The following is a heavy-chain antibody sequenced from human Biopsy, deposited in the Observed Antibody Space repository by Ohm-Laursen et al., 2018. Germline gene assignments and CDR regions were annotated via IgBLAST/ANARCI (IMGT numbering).Heavy chain of an antibody. D-gene: IGHD6-19*01. V-gene: IGHV1-46*01. CDR1: GYSFTSYY. Sequence: ASVKVSCKTSGYSFTSYYMHWVRQAPGQGLEWMGMINPSGSTTSYPQIFQGRVTMTRDTSKSTAYMELSSLRSADTAVYFCARNTGWYGDLYYFDYWGQGTLVTVSS. CDR3: ARNTGWYGDLYYFDY. CDR2: INPSGSTT. J-gene: IGHJ4*02.